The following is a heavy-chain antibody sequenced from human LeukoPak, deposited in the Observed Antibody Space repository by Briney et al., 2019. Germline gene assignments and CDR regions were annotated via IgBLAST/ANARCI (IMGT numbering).Heavy chain of an antibody. V-gene: IGHV3-30-3*01. CDR2: ISYDGSNK. Sequence: GGSLRLSRAASGFTFSSYAMSWVRQAPGKGLEWVALISYDGSNKYYADSVKGRFTISRDNSKDTLYLQMNSLRAEDTAVYYCTRDGPYMDVWGEGTTVTVSS. CDR1: GFTFSSYA. CDR3: TRDGPYMDV. J-gene: IGHJ6*03.